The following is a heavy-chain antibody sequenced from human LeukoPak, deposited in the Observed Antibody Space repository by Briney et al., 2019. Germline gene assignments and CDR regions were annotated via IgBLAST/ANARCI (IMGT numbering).Heavy chain of an antibody. V-gene: IGHV4-38-2*01. CDR2: IYHSGST. J-gene: IGHJ3*02. CDR1: GHSISSGYY. Sequence: SETLSLTCAVSGHSISSGYYWGWIRQPPGKGLEWIGSIYHSGSTYYNPSLKSRVTISVDTSKNQFSLKLSSVTAADTAVYYCARPYYGSGSYSVHYAFDIWGQGTMVTVSS. CDR3: ARPYYGSGSYSVHYAFDI. D-gene: IGHD3-10*01.